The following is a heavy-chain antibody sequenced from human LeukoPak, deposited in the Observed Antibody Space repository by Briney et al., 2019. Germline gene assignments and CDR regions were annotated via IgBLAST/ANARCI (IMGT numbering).Heavy chain of an antibody. V-gene: IGHV5-51*01. D-gene: IGHD3-16*02. J-gene: IGHJ4*02. CDR2: IYPGDSDT. CDR3: ARASRYYDYVWGSYRQRYYFDY. CDR1: GYSFTSYW. Sequence: GESLKISCKGSGYSFTSYWIGWVRQMPGKGLEWMGIIYPGDSDTRYSPSFQGQVTISADKSISTAYLQWSSLKASDTAMYYSARASRYYDYVWGSYRQRYYFDYWGQGTLVTVSS.